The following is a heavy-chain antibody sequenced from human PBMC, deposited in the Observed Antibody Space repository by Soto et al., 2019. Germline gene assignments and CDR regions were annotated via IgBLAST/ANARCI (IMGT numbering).Heavy chain of an antibody. CDR3: AREGEGAPPHFYYGMAV. Sequence: GLLRHWYTASEGSRVSLDSSCVRKEPRMGLEWGSLVYSGGSTFYADSVKGRFTISRDNSKNTLALQMNSLRAEDTAIYYCAREGEGAPPHFYYGMAVWGQGTTVPVSS. CDR1: EGSRVSLD. V-gene: IGHV3-53*01. D-gene: IGHD1-26*01. J-gene: IGHJ6*02. CDR2: VYSGGST.